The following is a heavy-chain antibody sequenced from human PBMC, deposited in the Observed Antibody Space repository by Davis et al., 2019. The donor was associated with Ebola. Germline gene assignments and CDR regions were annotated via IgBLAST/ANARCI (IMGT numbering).Heavy chain of an antibody. CDR2: IYPGDSDT. J-gene: IGHJ5*02. V-gene: IGHV5-51*01. CDR3: ARRLLTTSGVAENWFDA. CDR1: GYSFTGYW. Sequence: KVSCKGSGYSFTGYWIGWVRQMPGKGLEWMGIIYPGDSDTRYSPSFQGQVTISADTSISTVYLQWSSLKAADTGMYYCARRLLTTSGVAENWFDAWGQGTLVTVSS. D-gene: IGHD3-3*01.